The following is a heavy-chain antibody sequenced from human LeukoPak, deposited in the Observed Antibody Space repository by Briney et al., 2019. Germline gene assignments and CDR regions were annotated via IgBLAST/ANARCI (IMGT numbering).Heavy chain of an antibody. CDR3: TRYYYDSSGYYLDNWFDP. D-gene: IGHD3-22*01. CDR2: INHSGST. V-gene: IGHV4-34*01. J-gene: IGHJ5*02. CDR1: GGSFSGYY. Sequence: PSETLSLTCAVYGGSFSGYYWSWIRQPPGKGLEWIGEINHSGSTNYNPSLKSRVTISVDTSKKQFSLKLSSVTAAEPAVYYCTRYYYDSSGYYLDNWFDPWAREPWSPSPQ.